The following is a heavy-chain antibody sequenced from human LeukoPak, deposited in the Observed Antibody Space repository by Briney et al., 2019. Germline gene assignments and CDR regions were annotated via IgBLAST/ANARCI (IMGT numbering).Heavy chain of an antibody. CDR2: IWYDGSNK. J-gene: IGHJ4*02. D-gene: IGHD6-19*01. CDR3: ARDPGVRWLVGFDY. CDR1: GFTLSSYG. Sequence: GGSLRLSCAASGFTLSSYGMHWVRQAPGKGLEGVAVIWYDGSNKYYADSVKGRFTISRDNSKNTLYLQMDSLRAEDTAVYYCARDPGVRWLVGFDYWGQGTLVTVSS. V-gene: IGHV3-33*01.